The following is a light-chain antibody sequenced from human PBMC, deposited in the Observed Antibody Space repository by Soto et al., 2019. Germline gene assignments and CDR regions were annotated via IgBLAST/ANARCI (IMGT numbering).Light chain of an antibody. CDR2: DAS. V-gene: IGKV3-11*01. CDR3: QQRSNCWT. CDR1: QSVSTF. Sequence: EIVLTQSPATLSLSPGERAALSYRASQSVSTFLAWYPHKPGQAPRLLIYDASNRATGIPARFSGSGSGTAFTLTISSLEPEDSAFYYCQQRSNCWTFRQGTNVDIK. J-gene: IGKJ1*01.